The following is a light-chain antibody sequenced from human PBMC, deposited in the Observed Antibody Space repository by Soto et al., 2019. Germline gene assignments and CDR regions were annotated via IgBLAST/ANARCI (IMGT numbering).Light chain of an antibody. CDR1: SSDVGGYNY. J-gene: IGLJ1*01. V-gene: IGLV2-14*01. CDR2: DVS. CDR3: SSYTSSSTRV. Sequence: SVLTKPASVSGSPGQSITISCTGTSSDVGGYNYVSWYQQHPGKAPKLMIYDVSNRPSGVSNRFSGSKSGNTASLTISGLQAEDEADYYCSSYTSSSTRVFGTGTKLT.